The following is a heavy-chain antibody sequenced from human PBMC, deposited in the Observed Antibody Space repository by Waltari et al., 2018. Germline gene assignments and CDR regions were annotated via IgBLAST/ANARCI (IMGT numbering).Heavy chain of an antibody. CDR3: ARVAALRYFDWLSY. J-gene: IGHJ4*02. V-gene: IGHV1-8*01. Sequence: QVQLVQSGAEVKKPGASVKVSCKGSGYTSTSYENNGVRRAPGQGLEWMGWRNPNSGNTGYAQKFQGRVTMTRNTSISTAYMELSSLRSEDTAVYYCARVAALRYFDWLSYWGQGTLVTVSS. D-gene: IGHD3-9*01. CDR1: GYTSTSYE. CDR2: RNPNSGNT.